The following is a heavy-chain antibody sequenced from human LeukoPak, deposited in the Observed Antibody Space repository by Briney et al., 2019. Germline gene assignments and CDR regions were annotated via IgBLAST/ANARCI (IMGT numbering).Heavy chain of an antibody. CDR2: INWNGGST. Sequence: GGSLRLSCAASGFTFDDYGMSWVRQAPGKGLEWVSGINWNGGSTGYADSVKGRFTISRDNSKNTVSLQMNSLRAEDTAVYYCARVSRSPTTYVDFHFDYWGQGTLVTVSS. V-gene: IGHV3-20*04. CDR1: GFTFDDYG. J-gene: IGHJ4*02. CDR3: ARVSRSPTTYVDFHFDY. D-gene: IGHD1-1*01.